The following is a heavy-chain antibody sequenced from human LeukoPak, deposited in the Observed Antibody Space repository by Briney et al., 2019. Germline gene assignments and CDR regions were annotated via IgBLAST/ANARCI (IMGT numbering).Heavy chain of an antibody. Sequence: PSETLSLTCTVSGGSTSSYYWSWIRQPPGKGLEWIGHIYYSGSTNYNPSLKSRVTMSVDTTKNQFSLKLRSVTAADTAVYYCARGGEGSGWYGSYNYYYGMDVWGQGTTVTVSS. CDR2: IYYSGST. J-gene: IGHJ6*02. D-gene: IGHD6-19*01. CDR3: ARGGEGSGWYGSYNYYYGMDV. V-gene: IGHV4-59*01. CDR1: GGSTSSYY.